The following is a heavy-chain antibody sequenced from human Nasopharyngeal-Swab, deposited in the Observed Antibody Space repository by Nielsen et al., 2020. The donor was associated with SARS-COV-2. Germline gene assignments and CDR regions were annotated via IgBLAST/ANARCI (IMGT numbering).Heavy chain of an antibody. CDR3: ARDLSSSGWYFDY. Sequence: SETLSLTCAVYGGSFSAYDWSWIRQPPGKGLEWIGEIYHSGSTNYNPSLKSRVTISVDKSKNQFSLKLSSVTAADTAVYYCARDLSSSGWYFDYWGQGTLVTVSS. CDR1: GGSFSAYD. CDR2: IYHSGST. J-gene: IGHJ4*02. V-gene: IGHV4-34*01. D-gene: IGHD6-13*01.